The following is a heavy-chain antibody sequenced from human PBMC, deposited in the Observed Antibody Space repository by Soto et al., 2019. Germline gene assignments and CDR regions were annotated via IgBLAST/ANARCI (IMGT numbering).Heavy chain of an antibody. D-gene: IGHD2-2*01. J-gene: IGHJ4*02. CDR1: GGTFSSYT. Sequence: SVKVSCKASGGTFSSYTISWVRQAPGQGLEWMGRIIPILGIANYAQKFQGRVTITADKSTSTAYMELSSLRSEDTAVYYCARNEDKYASCYYWGQGTLVTVSS. CDR3: ARNEDKYASCYY. CDR2: IIPILGIA. V-gene: IGHV1-69*02.